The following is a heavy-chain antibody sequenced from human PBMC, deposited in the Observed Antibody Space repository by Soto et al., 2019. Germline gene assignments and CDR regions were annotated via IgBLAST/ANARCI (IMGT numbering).Heavy chain of an antibody. Sequence: GGSLRLSCAASGFTFSSYSMNWVRQAPGKGLEWVSPISSSSSYIYYADSVKGRFTISRDNAKNSLYLQMNSLRAEDTAVYYCARWTDRTRLGSSWNYYGMDVWGQGTTVTVSS. D-gene: IGHD6-13*01. CDR1: GFTFSSYS. CDR2: ISSSSSYI. V-gene: IGHV3-21*01. J-gene: IGHJ6*02. CDR3: ARWTDRTRLGSSWNYYGMDV.